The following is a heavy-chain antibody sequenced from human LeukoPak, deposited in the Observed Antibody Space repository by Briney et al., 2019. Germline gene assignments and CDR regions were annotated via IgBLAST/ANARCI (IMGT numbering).Heavy chain of an antibody. J-gene: IGHJ6*03. CDR3: AIGGPVKRDWQWLVRKYYYYYYMDV. Sequence: SVKVSCKASGGTFSSYAISWVRQAPGQGLEWMGRIIPIFGTANYAQKFQGRVTITTDESTSTAYMELSSLRSEDTAVYYCAIGGPVKRDWQWLVRKYYYYYYMDVWGKGTTVTVSS. D-gene: IGHD6-19*01. CDR1: GGTFSSYA. V-gene: IGHV1-69*05. CDR2: IIPIFGTA.